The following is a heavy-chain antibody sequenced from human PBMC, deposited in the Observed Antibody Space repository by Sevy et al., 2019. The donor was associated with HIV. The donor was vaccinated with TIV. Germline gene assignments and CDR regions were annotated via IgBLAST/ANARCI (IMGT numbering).Heavy chain of an antibody. Sequence: SETLSLTCTVSGGSISSSSYYWGWIRQPPGKGLEWIGSIYYSGSTYYNLSLKSRVTISVDTSKNQFSLKLSSVTAADTAVYYCARHGAGSTMIVVVRRSWFDPWGQGTLVTVSS. D-gene: IGHD3-22*01. CDR3: ARHGAGSTMIVVVRRSWFDP. J-gene: IGHJ5*02. CDR2: IYYSGST. CDR1: GGSISSSSYY. V-gene: IGHV4-39*01.